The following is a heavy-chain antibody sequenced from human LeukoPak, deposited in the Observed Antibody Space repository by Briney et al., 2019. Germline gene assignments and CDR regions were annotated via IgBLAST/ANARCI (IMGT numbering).Heavy chain of an antibody. CDR2: MNPNSGNT. J-gene: IGHJ4*02. V-gene: IGHV1-8*03. D-gene: IGHD3-3*01. CDR3: ARSYYDFWSGYYTNLYYLDY. Sequence: ASVKVSCKASGYTFTSYDINWVRQATGQGLEWMGWMNPNSGNTGYAQKFQGRVTITRNTSISTAYMELSSLRSEDTAVYYCARSYYDFWSGYYTNLYYLDYWGQGTLVTVSS. CDR1: GYTFTSYD.